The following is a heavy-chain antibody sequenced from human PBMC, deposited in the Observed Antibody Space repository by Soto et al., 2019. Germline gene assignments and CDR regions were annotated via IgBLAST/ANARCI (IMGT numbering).Heavy chain of an antibody. V-gene: IGHV1-3*04. D-gene: IGHD2-15*01. CDR2: INNGNGNT. CDR3: AREPRGCGRCCDGWFYP. CDR1: GYTFTPYP. J-gene: IGHJ5*02. Sequence: ASVKVSCPASGYTFTPYPIHWVRQAPGQNLEWMGWINNGNGNTDFSQQFKDRVTITRDTSASTVYMELTSLRSEDTALYYCAREPRGCGRCCDGWFYPRGKGKLVSVS.